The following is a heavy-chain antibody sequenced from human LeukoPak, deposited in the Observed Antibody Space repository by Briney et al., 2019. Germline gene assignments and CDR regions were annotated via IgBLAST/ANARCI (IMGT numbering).Heavy chain of an antibody. CDR2: ISGSGGST. CDR1: GFTFSSYG. Sequence: PGGSLRLSCAASGFTFSSYGMSWVRQAPGKGLEWVSAISGSGGSTYYADSVKGRFTISRDNSKNTLYLQMNSLRAEDTAVYYCAKDLTVSSSTSYRPDYWGQGTLVTVSS. J-gene: IGHJ4*02. V-gene: IGHV3-23*01. D-gene: IGHD2-2*01. CDR3: AKDLTVSSSTSYRPDY.